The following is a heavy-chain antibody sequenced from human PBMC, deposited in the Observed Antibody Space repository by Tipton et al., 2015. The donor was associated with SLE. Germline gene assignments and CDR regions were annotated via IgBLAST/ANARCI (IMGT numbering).Heavy chain of an antibody. CDR3: ASLKVYYDFWSGYYGQIDY. J-gene: IGHJ4*02. CDR1: GGPISSSSYY. Sequence: TLSLTCTVSGGPISSSSYYWGWIRQPPGKGLEWIGSIDYSGRTYYNPSLKRRVTISVDTTKNQFSLKLTSVTAADTAVYYCASLKVYYDFWSGYYGQIDYWGQGTLITVSS. D-gene: IGHD3-3*01. CDR2: IDYSGRT. V-gene: IGHV4-39*01.